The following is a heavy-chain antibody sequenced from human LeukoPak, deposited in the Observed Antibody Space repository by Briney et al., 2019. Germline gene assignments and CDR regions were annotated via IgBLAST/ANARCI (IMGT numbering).Heavy chain of an antibody. D-gene: IGHD1-26*01. CDR3: AKGLPHTAGATTIYYYYYMDV. CDR1: GFTFSGYA. Sequence: GGSLRLSCAASGFTFSGYAMSWVRQAPGQGLEWVSAISGSGGSTYYADSVKGRFTISRDNSKNTLYLQMNSLRAEDTAVYYCAKGLPHTAGATTIYYYYYMDVWGKGTTVTVSS. J-gene: IGHJ6*03. CDR2: ISGSGGST. V-gene: IGHV3-23*01.